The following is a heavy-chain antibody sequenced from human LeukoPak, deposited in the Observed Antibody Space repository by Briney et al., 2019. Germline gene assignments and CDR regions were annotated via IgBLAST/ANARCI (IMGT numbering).Heavy chain of an antibody. CDR2: IQHEGTTE. CDR3: ARDRGGTVMVYTRGKDYYYMDV. V-gene: IGHV3-30*02. CDR1: GLTLSSSG. D-gene: IGHD2-8*01. Sequence: GGSLRLSCTASGLTLSSSGMHWVRLPPAKGLEWVSFIQHEGTTEYADSVNDRFTISRDNSKNTIHLQMNSLRAEDTAVYYCARDRGGTVMVYTRGKDYYYMDVWGKGTTVTVSS. J-gene: IGHJ6*03.